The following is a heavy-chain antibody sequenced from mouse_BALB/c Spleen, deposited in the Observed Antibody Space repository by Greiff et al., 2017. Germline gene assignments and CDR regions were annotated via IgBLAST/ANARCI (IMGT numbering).Heavy chain of an antibody. CDR2: ISSGSSTI. CDR3: ARPYDYSLYAMDY. Sequence: EVQLVESGGGLVQPGGSRKLSCAASGFTFSSFGMHWVRQAPEKGLEWVAYISSGSSTIYYADTVKGRFTISRDNPKNTLFLQMTSLRSEDTAMYYCARPYDYSLYAMDYWGQGTSVTVSS. V-gene: IGHV5-17*02. D-gene: IGHD2-4*01. J-gene: IGHJ4*01. CDR1: GFTFSSFG.